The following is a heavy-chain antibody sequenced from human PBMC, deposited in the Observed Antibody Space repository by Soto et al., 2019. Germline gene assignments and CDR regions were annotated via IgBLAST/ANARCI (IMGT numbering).Heavy chain of an antibody. CDR3: ARRVANYYDIGGDAFDI. Sequence: GESLKISCKGSGYSFTSYWIGWVRQMPGKXLEWMGIIYPGDSDTRYSPSFQGQVTISADKSISTAYLQWSSLKASDTAMYYCARRVANYYDIGGDAFDIWGQGTMVTVSS. V-gene: IGHV5-51*01. J-gene: IGHJ3*02. CDR1: GYSFTSYW. D-gene: IGHD3-22*01. CDR2: IYPGDSDT.